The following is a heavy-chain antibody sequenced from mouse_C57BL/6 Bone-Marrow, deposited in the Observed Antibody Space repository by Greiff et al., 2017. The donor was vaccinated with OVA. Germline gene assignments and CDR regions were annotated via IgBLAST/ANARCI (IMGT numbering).Heavy chain of an antibody. Sequence: QVQLKESGPGLVQPSQSLSITCTVSGFSLTSYGVHWVRQSPGKGLEWLGVIWRGGSTDYNAAFMTRLSITKDNSKSQVFFKMNSLQADDTAIYYCAKEMVTGGYYFDYWGQGTTLTVSS. V-gene: IGHV2-5*01. CDR2: IWRGGST. J-gene: IGHJ2*01. CDR1: GFSLTSYG. D-gene: IGHD2-2*01. CDR3: AKEMVTGGYYFDY.